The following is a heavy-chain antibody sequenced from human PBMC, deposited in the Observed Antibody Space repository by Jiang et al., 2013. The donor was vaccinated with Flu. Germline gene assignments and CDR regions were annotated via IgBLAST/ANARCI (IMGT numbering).Heavy chain of an antibody. D-gene: IGHD2-21*02. CDR3: ARVSMTAILGY. V-gene: IGHV4-61*01. CDR2: SYYSGST. Sequence: GSGLVKPFGRPCPSPALSLVAPSGLVVTTGPGSGSPQGRDWSGLGISYYSGSTNYNPSLKSRLSISIDTSKNQFSLKLTSVTAADTAVYYCARVSMTAILGYWGQGTLVTVSS. CDR1: VAPSGLVVTT. J-gene: IGHJ4*02.